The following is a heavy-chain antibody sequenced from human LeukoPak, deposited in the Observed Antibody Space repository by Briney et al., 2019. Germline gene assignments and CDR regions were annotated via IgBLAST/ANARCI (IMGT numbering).Heavy chain of an antibody. Sequence: SETLSLTCTVSGGSISSGGYYWSWIRQPPGKGLEWIGYIYYSGSTYYNPSLKSRVTISVDTSKNQFSLKLSSVTAADTAVYYCARATNYEVYFDYWGQGTLVTVSS. V-gene: IGHV4-30-4*08. CDR3: ARATNYEVYFDY. CDR1: GGSISSGGYY. CDR2: IYYSGST. D-gene: IGHD1-7*01. J-gene: IGHJ4*02.